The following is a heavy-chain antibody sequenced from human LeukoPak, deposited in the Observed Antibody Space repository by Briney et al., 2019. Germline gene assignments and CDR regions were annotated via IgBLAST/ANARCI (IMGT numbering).Heavy chain of an antibody. Sequence: SQTLSLTCTVSGGSIISGGYYWSWIRQHPGKGLEWIGYMYHSGSTYYNPSLKSRVTISGDTSKNQFSLKLSSVTAADTAVYYCARVLTYSSIYYMDVWGKGTTVTVSS. V-gene: IGHV4-31*03. J-gene: IGHJ6*03. D-gene: IGHD6-13*01. CDR2: MYHSGST. CDR1: GGSIISGGYY. CDR3: ARVLTYSSIYYMDV.